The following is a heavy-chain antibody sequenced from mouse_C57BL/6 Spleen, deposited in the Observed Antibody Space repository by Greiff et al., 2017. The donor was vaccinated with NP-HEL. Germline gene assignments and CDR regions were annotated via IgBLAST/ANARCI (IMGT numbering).Heavy chain of an antibody. D-gene: IGHD2-5*01. V-gene: IGHV1-15*01. CDR1: GYTFTDYE. CDR3: TRRAYYSNGAY. J-gene: IGHJ3*01. Sequence: QVQLKQSGAELVRPGASVTLSCKASGYTFTDYEMHWVKQTPVHGLEWIGAIDPETGGTAYNQKFKGKAILTADKSSSTAYMELRSLTSEDSAVYYCTRRAYYSNGAYWGQGTLVTVSA. CDR2: IDPETGGT.